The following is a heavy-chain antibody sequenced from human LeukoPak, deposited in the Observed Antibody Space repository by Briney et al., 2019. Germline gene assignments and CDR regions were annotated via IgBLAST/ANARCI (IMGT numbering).Heavy chain of an antibody. CDR2: ISGSGCST. V-gene: IGHV3-23*01. Sequence: GGSLRLSCAASGFTFSSYAMSWVRQAPGKGLEWVSAISGSGCSTYYADSVKGRFTISRDNSNNTVFLQMNSLRGEDTAMYYCAKGEDRYASDYWGQGTLVTVSS. D-gene: IGHD2-2*01. CDR1: GFTFSSYA. J-gene: IGHJ4*02. CDR3: AKGEDRYASDY.